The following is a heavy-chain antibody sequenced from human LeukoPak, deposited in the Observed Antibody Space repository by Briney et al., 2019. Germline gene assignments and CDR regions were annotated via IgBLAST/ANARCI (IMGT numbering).Heavy chain of an antibody. CDR2: IYYSGNT. Sequence: SETLSLTCTVSGGSISSTSYYWGWIRQPPGKGLEWIGTIYYSGNTYYNPSLKSRVTISVDTSKNQFSLKLSSVTAADTAVYYCANEGDTAMDYWGQGTLVTVSS. J-gene: IGHJ4*02. CDR1: GGSISSTSYY. CDR3: ANEGDTAMDY. V-gene: IGHV4-39*01. D-gene: IGHD5-18*01.